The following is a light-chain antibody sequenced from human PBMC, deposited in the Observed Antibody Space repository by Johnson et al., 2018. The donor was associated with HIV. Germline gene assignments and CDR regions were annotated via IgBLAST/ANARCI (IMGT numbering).Light chain of an antibody. CDR2: DNN. J-gene: IGLJ1*01. CDR1: SSNIGNNY. Sequence: QSVLTQPPSVSAAPGQKVTISCSGSSSNIGNNYVSWYQQLPGTAPKLLIYDNNTRPSGIPDRFSGSKSGTSATLGITGLQTGDEADYYCGTWNGSLSANYVFGSGTKVTVL. V-gene: IGLV1-51*01. CDR3: GTWNGSLSANYV.